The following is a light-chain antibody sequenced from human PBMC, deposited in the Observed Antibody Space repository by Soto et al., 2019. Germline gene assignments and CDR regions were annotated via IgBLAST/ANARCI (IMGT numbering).Light chain of an antibody. J-gene: IGLJ1*01. V-gene: IGLV2-14*01. CDR2: EVS. CDR1: SSDVGGYNY. CDR3: SSYTSSNTLGV. Sequence: QSVLTQPASVSGSPGQSITISCTGTSSDVGGYNYVSWYQQHPGKAPKLMIYEVSNRPSGVSNRFSGSKSGNTASLTISGLQGEDEGDYYCSSYTSSNTLGVFGTGTKVTVL.